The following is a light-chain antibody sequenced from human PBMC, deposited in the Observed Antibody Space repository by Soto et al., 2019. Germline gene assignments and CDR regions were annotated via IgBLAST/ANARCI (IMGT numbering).Light chain of an antibody. V-gene: IGLV2-8*01. J-gene: IGLJ1*01. CDR2: EVS. CDR1: SSDVGGYNY. Sequence: QSALTQPPSASGSPGQSVTISCTGTSSDVGGYNYVSWYQQHPGKAPKLMIYEVSKRPSGVPDRFSGSKSGNTASLTVSGLQAEDEADYYCNSYAGSNHFVFGTGTKLTVL. CDR3: NSYAGSNHFV.